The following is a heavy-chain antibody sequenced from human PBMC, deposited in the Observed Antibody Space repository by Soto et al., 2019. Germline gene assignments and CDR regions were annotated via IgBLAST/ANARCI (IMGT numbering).Heavy chain of an antibody. V-gene: IGHV1-2*02. D-gene: IGHD3-9*01. J-gene: IGHJ4*02. Sequence: KASLKTSGNAXSFFYVYLVRQTHGQGLEWVGRLSPTTGGTNYPQHFQGRVTVTWDMSTLKAYMELSSLIYEDTPVYYCARPPGHVTDWYYFDTWGQG. CDR1: GNAXSFFY. CDR2: LSPTTGGT. CDR3: ARPPGHVTDWYYFDT.